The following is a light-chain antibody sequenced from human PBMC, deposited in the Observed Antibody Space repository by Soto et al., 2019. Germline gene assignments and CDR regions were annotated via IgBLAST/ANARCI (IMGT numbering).Light chain of an antibody. J-gene: IGKJ4*01. CDR2: DAS. Sequence: EVVMTQSPATLSVSPCERVTFSCRASQSVTTNLAWYQHKPGQSPRLLISDASTGASGIPPRFSGSGSGTEFTLTIDRLQSADFAVYYCQQYDRWPVTFGGGTKVDIK. CDR1: QSVTTN. CDR3: QQYDRWPVT. V-gene: IGKV3-15*01.